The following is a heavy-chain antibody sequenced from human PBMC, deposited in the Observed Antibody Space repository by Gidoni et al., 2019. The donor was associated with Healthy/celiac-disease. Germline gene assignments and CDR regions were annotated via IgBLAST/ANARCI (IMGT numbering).Heavy chain of an antibody. CDR1: GYTFTGYY. J-gene: IGHJ6*02. Sequence: QVQLVQSGAEVKKPGASVQVSCKASGYTFTGYYMHWVRQAPGQGLAWMGWINPNSGGTNDAQKFQGWVTMTRDTSISTAYMELSRLRSDDTAVYYCARGFPGYYYYGMDVWGQGTTVTVSS. CDR2: INPNSGGT. CDR3: ARGFPGYYYYGMDV. V-gene: IGHV1-2*04. D-gene: IGHD3-10*01.